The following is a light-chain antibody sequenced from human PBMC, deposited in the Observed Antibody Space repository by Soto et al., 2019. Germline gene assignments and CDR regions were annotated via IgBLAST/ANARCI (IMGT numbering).Light chain of an antibody. CDR3: QQYKSYSWT. V-gene: IGKV1-5*01. Sequence: DIQMTQSPSTLSASVGDRVTITCRASQSISSWLAWYQQKPGKAPKLLIYDASSLESGVPSRFSGSGSGTEFTLTISSLQPVDFATYYCQQYKSYSWTFGQGTKVEIK. CDR1: QSISSW. CDR2: DAS. J-gene: IGKJ1*01.